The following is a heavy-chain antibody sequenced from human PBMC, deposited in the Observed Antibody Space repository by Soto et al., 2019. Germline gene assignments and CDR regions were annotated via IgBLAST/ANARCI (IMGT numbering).Heavy chain of an antibody. Sequence: ASVKVSCKASGYTFTSYGISWVRQAPGQGLEWMGWISAYNGNTNYAQKLQGRVTMTTDTSTSTAYMELRSLRSDDTAVYYCARTAFYSGSYYYFDYWGQGTLVTVS. CDR3: ARTAFYSGSYYYFDY. J-gene: IGHJ4*02. CDR1: GYTFTSYG. D-gene: IGHD1-26*01. V-gene: IGHV1-18*04. CDR2: ISAYNGNT.